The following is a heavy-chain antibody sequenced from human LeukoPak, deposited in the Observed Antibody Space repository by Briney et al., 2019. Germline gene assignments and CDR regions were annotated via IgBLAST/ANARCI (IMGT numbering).Heavy chain of an antibody. CDR2: IYDSGRT. Sequence: SETLSLTCTVSGGSISRTGHYWGWIRQPPGKGLEWIGSIYDSGRTHYNPSRQSRVTISVGTSKNLFSLKLSSVTAADTAVFYCARHTASGLYYFDYWGQGTLVTVSS. V-gene: IGHV4-39*01. CDR1: GGSISRTGHY. D-gene: IGHD3-10*01. CDR3: ARHTASGLYYFDY. J-gene: IGHJ4*02.